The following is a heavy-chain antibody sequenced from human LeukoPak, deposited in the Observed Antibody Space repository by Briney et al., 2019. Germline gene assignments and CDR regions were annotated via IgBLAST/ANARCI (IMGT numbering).Heavy chain of an antibody. D-gene: IGHD6-25*01. CDR2: IYYSGST. Sequence: PSQTLSLTCTVSGGSISSGDYYWSWIRQPPGTGLEWIGYIYYSGSTYYNPSLKSRVTISVDPSKNQFPLKLSSVTAADTAVYYCARDHEGYSSVHNQNWFDPWGQGTLVTVSS. CDR3: ARDHEGYSSVHNQNWFDP. V-gene: IGHV4-30-4*08. J-gene: IGHJ5*02. CDR1: GGSISSGDYY.